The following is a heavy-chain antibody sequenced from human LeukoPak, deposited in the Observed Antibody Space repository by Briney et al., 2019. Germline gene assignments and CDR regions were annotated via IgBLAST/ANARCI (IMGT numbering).Heavy chain of an antibody. V-gene: IGHV3-33*06. CDR2: IWYDGSYE. J-gene: IGHJ3*02. Sequence: PGTSLRLSCVASGFMFRSYGMHWVRQAPGKGLEWVAVIWYDGSYEYYADSVKGRFTISRDNSNNTLFLQMNSLRAEGTAVYYCAKETSRGTSGSPPDIWGQGTMVTVSS. D-gene: IGHD3-10*01. CDR3: AKETSRGTSGSPPDI. CDR1: GFMFRSYG.